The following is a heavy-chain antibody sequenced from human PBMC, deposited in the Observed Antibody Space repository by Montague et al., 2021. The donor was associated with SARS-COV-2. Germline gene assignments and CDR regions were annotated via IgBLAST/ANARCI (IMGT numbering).Heavy chain of an antibody. CDR2: ISTSSLYI. CDR3: ARALSASYSVGGDSFDI. Sequence: SLRLSCAASGFTFSKYSMNWVRQAPGKGLEWVSSISTSSLYIYYPASXQGRFTISRANAKNSLFLQMDSLRAEDTAVYYCARALSASYSVGGDSFDIWGQGTMVTVSS. J-gene: IGHJ3*02. V-gene: IGHV3-21*01. CDR1: GFTFSKYS. D-gene: IGHD5/OR15-5a*01.